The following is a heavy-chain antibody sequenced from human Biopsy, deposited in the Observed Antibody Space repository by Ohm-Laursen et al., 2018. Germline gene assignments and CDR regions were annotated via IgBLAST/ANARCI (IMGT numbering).Heavy chain of an antibody. CDR1: GFTFDDYA. J-gene: IGHJ2*01. CDR3: AKDLASGSGYYWYFDF. Sequence: RSLRLSCAASGFTFDDYAPHWVRQAPGKGLEWVSGISWNSGNIGYADSVKGRFTISRDNAKNSVYLQMNSLRAEDTAFYYCAKDLASGSGYYWYFDFWGRGTLVTVSS. CDR2: ISWNSGNI. D-gene: IGHD3-22*01. V-gene: IGHV3-9*01.